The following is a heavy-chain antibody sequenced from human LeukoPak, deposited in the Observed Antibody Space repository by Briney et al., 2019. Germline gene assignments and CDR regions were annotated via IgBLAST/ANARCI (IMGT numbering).Heavy chain of an antibody. CDR1: GGSISSGGYY. Sequence: SETLSLTCTVSGGSISSGGYYWSWIRQHPGKGLEWIGYIYYSGSTYYNPSLKSRVTISVDTSKNQFSLKLSSVTAADTAVYYCARCGQLGGFVDYWGQGTLVTVSS. J-gene: IGHJ4*02. V-gene: IGHV4-31*03. CDR3: ARCGQLGGFVDY. CDR2: IYYSGST. D-gene: IGHD6-6*01.